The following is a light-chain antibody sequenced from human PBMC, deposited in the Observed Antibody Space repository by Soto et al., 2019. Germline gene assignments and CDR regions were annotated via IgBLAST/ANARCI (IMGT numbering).Light chain of an antibody. J-gene: IGLJ2*01. CDR1: SGHSSYA. CDR3: QTWDTGARVV. CDR2: LSSDGSH. Sequence: QPVLTQSPSASASLGASVKLTCSLRSGHSSYAIAWHQQQPEKGPLYLMKLSSDGSHSKGAGIPDRVSGSSAGAERYLTTSSRQPEDEADYYCQTWDTGARVVFGGGTQLTVL. V-gene: IGLV4-69*01.